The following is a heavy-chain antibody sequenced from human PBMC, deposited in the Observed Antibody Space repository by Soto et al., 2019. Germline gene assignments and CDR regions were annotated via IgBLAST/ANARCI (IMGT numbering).Heavy chain of an antibody. CDR2: IIPIFGTA. Sequence: SVKVSCKASGGTFSSYAISWVRQAPGQGLEWMGGIIPIFGTANYAQKFQGRVTITADESTSTAYMELSSLRSEDTAVYYCARVGDSSGYYYYYYGMDVWGQGXTVTVYS. J-gene: IGHJ6*02. CDR3: ARVGDSSGYYYYYYGMDV. CDR1: GGTFSSYA. D-gene: IGHD3-22*01. V-gene: IGHV1-69*13.